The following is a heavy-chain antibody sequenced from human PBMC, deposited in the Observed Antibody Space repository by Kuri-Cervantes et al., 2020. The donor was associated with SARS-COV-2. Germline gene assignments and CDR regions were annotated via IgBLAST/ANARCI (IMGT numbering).Heavy chain of an antibody. V-gene: IGHV3-74*01. CDR1: GFTFSAYW. Sequence: GESLKISCAASGFTFSAYWMHWVRHAPGKGLVWVSHIDGDGTSIGYAYSVKGRFTISRDNAKGTLYLQMDSLRAEDTAMYYCARGDGMDVWGQGTTVTVSS. CDR3: ARGDGMDV. J-gene: IGHJ6*01. CDR2: IDGDGTSI.